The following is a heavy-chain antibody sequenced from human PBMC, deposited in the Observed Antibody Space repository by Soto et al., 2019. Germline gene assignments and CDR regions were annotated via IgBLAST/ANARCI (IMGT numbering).Heavy chain of an antibody. D-gene: IGHD3-9*01. J-gene: IGHJ6*02. CDR1: GASISTSH. CDR2: IHSSGQT. V-gene: IGHV4-59*08. CDR3: ARLAPFEYPGDFHYHAIDL. Sequence: QVQLQESGPGLVKPSETLSLTCSVSGASISTSHWSWIRQPPGKGLEWIGYIHSSGQTNHNPSLSRPTTISPDTSKNQFSLKVNSVTAADTAVYYCARLAPFEYPGDFHYHAIDLWGQGTTVAVSS.